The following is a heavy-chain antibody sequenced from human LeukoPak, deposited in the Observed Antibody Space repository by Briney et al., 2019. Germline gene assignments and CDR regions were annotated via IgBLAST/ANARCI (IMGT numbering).Heavy chain of an antibody. CDR1: GFTFSSYS. CDR2: ISSSSSYI. V-gene: IGHV3-21*01. Sequence: GGSLRLSCAASGFTFSSYSMNWVRQAPGKGLEWVSSISSSSSYIYCADSVKGRFTISRDNAKNSLYLQMNSLRAEDTAVYYCARDFGDTMVRGPRFDYWGQGTLVTVSS. CDR3: ARDFGDTMVRGPRFDY. J-gene: IGHJ4*02. D-gene: IGHD3-10*01.